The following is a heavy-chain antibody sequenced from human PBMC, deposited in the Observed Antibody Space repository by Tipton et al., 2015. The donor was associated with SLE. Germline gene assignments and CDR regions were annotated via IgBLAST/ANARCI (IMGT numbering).Heavy chain of an antibody. V-gene: IGHV3-74*01. D-gene: IGHD6-19*01. J-gene: IGHJ6*02. Sequence: SLRLSCAVSGLTFPNYWTHSARQAPGKGRVWVLLLRTDGSVTTYADAVKGRLTIPRDNAKNTLYLQMRSPRVEATGIYYCARAPTISVAGTTDPFGMDVWGPGTRVTVSS. CDR1: GLTFPNYW. CDR2: LRTDGSVT. CDR3: ARAPTISVAGTTDPFGMDV.